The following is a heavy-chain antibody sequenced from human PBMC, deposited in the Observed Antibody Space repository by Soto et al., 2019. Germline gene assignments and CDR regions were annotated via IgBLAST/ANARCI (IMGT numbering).Heavy chain of an antibody. Sequence: EVQLLESGGGLVQPGGSLRLSCAASEFTFSNYAMSWVRQAPGKGLEWVSAISYGGGTTYYADTVKGRFTISRDNSKNTLYRQTNSLRAEDTAVYYCAKNPGYYYDSTGYHFDYWGQGTLVPVSS. J-gene: IGHJ4*02. CDR3: AKNPGYYYDSTGYHFDY. V-gene: IGHV3-23*01. CDR1: EFTFSNYA. CDR2: ISYGGGTT. D-gene: IGHD3-22*01.